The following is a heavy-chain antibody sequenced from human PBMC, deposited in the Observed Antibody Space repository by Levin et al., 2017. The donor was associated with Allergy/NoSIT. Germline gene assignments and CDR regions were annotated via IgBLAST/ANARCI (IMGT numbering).Heavy chain of an antibody. Sequence: GGSLRLSCAASGFTFSDYYMSWIRQAPGKGLEWVSYISSSSSYTNYADSVKGRFTISRDNAKNSLYLQMNSLRAEDTAVYYCARDQGLRLWFGTRGWFDPWGQGTLVTVSS. CDR3: ARDQGLRLWFGTRGWFDP. D-gene: IGHD3-10*01. CDR1: GFTFSDYY. CDR2: ISSSSSYT. J-gene: IGHJ5*02. V-gene: IGHV3-11*05.